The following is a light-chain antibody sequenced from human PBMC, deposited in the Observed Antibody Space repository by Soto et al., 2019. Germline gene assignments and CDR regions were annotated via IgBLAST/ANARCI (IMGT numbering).Light chain of an antibody. J-gene: IGKJ3*01. CDR3: QQYNNWPPWT. Sequence: EIVMTQSPATLSVSPGERATLSCRASQSVSSNLAWYQQKPGQAPSLLIYGASTRATGIPARFSGSRSGTEFTLTISSLQSEDFAVYYCQQYNNWPPWTFGPGTKVDIK. CDR2: GAS. CDR1: QSVSSN. V-gene: IGKV3-15*01.